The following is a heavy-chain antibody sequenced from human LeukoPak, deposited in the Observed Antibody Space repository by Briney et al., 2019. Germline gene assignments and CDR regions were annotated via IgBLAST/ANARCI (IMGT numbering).Heavy chain of an antibody. Sequence: PSETLSLTCAVYGGSFSGYYWSWICQPPGKGLEWIGEINHSGSTNYNPSLKSRVTISVDTSKNQFSLKLSSVTAADTAVYYCARMGFPRGVRALRDPIDLWGRGTLVTVSS. CDR1: GGSFSGYY. CDR2: INHSGST. V-gene: IGHV4-34*01. J-gene: IGHJ2*01. D-gene: IGHD3-10*01. CDR3: ARMGFPRGVRALRDPIDL.